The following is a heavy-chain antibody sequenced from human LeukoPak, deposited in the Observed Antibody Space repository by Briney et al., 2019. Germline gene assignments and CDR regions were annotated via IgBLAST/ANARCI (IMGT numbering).Heavy chain of an antibody. Sequence: SETLSLTCTVSGGSISSYYWTWIRQSAGKGLEWIGRMYTSGSTTYSPSFESRVTMSGDASKNQFSLRLNSVTAADTAIYYCARIYSRGWSLDYWGPGTLVTVSS. CDR2: MYTSGST. CDR3: ARIYSRGWSLDY. V-gene: IGHV4-4*07. CDR1: GGSISSYY. J-gene: IGHJ4*02. D-gene: IGHD6-19*01.